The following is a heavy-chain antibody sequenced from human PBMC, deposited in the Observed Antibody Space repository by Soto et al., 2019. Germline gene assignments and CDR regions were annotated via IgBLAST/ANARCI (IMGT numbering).Heavy chain of an antibody. CDR2: IYYSGST. CDR1: GGSISSGGYY. Sequence: SETLSLTCTVSGGSISSGGYYWSWIRQHPGKGLEWIGYIYYSGSTYYNPSLKSRVTISVDTSKNQFSLKLSSVTAADTAVYYCARGLGDCSSTSCYAFWFVYYYFDYWGQGTLVTVSS. D-gene: IGHD2-2*01. J-gene: IGHJ4*02. V-gene: IGHV4-31*03. CDR3: ARGLGDCSSTSCYAFWFVYYYFDY.